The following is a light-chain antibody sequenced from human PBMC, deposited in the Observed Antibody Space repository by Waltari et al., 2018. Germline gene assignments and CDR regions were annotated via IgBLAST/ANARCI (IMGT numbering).Light chain of an antibody. J-gene: IGLJ2*01. CDR2: QDN. CDR3: QAWDSGSYVV. V-gene: IGLV3-1*01. CDR1: NLEMKF. Sequence: SYDLTQPPALSVSPGETATITCSGENLEMKFVYGYQQKAGQSPVLVVFQDNKRPSGIPERFSGSNSGSTATLIISGSQAMDEADYYCQAWDSGSYVVFGGGTKLTVL.